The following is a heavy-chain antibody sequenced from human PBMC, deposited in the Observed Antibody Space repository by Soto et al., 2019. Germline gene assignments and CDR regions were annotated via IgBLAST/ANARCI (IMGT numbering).Heavy chain of an antibody. J-gene: IGHJ4*02. CDR2: INPNSGGT. CDR1: GYTFTGYY. Sequence: ASVKVSCKASGYTFTGYYIHWVRQAPGQGLEWMGWINPNSGGTNYAQKFQGWVTMTRDTSISTAYMELSRLRSDDTAVYYCARGKTPTDYFDYWGQGTLVTVSS. V-gene: IGHV1-2*04. CDR3: ARGKTPTDYFDY.